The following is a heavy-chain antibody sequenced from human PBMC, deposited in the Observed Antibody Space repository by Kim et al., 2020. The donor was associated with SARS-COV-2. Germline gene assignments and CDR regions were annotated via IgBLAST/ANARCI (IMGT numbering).Heavy chain of an antibody. V-gene: IGHV4-30-2*01. D-gene: IGHD6-6*01. CDR2: T. CDR3: ARGGSSSFFDY. J-gene: IGHJ4*02. Sequence: TYYNPSLKSRVTISVDRSKNQFSLKLSSVTAADTAVYYCARGGSSSFFDYWGQGTLVTVSS.